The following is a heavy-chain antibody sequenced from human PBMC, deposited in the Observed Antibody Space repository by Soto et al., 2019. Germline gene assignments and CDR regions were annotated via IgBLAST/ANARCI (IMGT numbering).Heavy chain of an antibody. Sequence: EVQLVESGGGLVQPGGSLRLSCAASGFTFSSYSMNWVRQAPGKGLEWVSYISSSSSTIYYADFVKGRFTISRDNAKNSLYLQMNSLRDEDTAVYYCARESRFLEWLSLNWFDPWGQGTLVTVSS. CDR3: ARESRFLEWLSLNWFDP. CDR1: GFTFSSYS. V-gene: IGHV3-48*02. J-gene: IGHJ5*02. D-gene: IGHD3-3*01. CDR2: ISSSSSTI.